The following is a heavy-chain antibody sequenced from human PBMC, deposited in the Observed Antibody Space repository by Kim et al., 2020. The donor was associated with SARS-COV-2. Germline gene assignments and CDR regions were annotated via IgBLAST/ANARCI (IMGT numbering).Heavy chain of an antibody. Sequence: SETLSLTCTVSGGSISSGGYYWSWIRRHPGKGLEWIGYIYYSGSTYYNPSLKSRVTLSVDTSKNQFSLKLSSVTAADTAVYYCARASITIIVVQAFDIWGQGTMVTVSS. CDR3: ARASITIIVVQAFDI. D-gene: IGHD3-22*01. J-gene: IGHJ3*02. V-gene: IGHV4-31*03. CDR2: IYYSGST. CDR1: GGSISSGGYY.